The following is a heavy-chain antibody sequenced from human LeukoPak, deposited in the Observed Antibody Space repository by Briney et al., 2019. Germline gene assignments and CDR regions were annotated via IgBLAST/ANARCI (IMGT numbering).Heavy chain of an antibody. D-gene: IGHD3-10*01. CDR3: AKDDAWLRFGE. CDR1: GFTFSNHG. CDR2: SPSGDIT. Sequence: GGPLRLSCAASGFTFSNHGMNWVRQAPGKGLEWVSGSPSGDITYYADSVKGRFTISRDNSKNTLYLEVISLTAEDTAVYYCAKDDAWLRFGEWSQGTLVTVSS. J-gene: IGHJ4*02. V-gene: IGHV3-23*01.